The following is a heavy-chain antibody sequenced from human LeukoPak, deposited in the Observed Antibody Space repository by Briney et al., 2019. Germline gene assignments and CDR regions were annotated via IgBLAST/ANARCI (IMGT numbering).Heavy chain of an antibody. CDR3: ARASYSYDINGWVPFDY. Sequence: SETLSLTCTVSGNSISSGDNYWSWIRQPAGKGLEWIGRIYTSGSTNYNPSLKSRVTISGDTSKNQFSLRLSSVAAADTAVYYCARASYSYDINGWVPFDYWGQGTLVTVSS. V-gene: IGHV4-61*02. CDR2: IYTSGST. D-gene: IGHD3-22*01. J-gene: IGHJ4*02. CDR1: GNSISSGDNY.